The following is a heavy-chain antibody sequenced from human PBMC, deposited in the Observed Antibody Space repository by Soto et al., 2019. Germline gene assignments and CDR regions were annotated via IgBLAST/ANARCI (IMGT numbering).Heavy chain of an antibody. Sequence: GGSLSLSCAASGFPFSNYAMSWVRQAPGKGLEWVSTISGSGGTYYADSVKGRFTISRDISKNTLFLQMNSLRAEDTAVYYCAKEVGRRAFYYFDYWGQGTLVSVSS. CDR1: GFPFSNYA. J-gene: IGHJ4*02. CDR2: ISGSGGT. V-gene: IGHV3-23*01. D-gene: IGHD1-26*01. CDR3: AKEVGRRAFYYFDY.